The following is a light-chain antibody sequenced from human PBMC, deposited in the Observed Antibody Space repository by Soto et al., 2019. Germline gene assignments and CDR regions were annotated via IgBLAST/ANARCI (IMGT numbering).Light chain of an antibody. CDR1: QSISRN. V-gene: IGKV1-39*01. CDR2: AAR. Sequence: DIQLTQSPSSLSPSVGDRITLSCRASQSISRNLNWYQQMPGKAPSLLIYAARDLQSGVPGRFSVSGSGTEFNLTIISLQPEELATYYCQQSNSTPNTFGQGTKLEI. J-gene: IGKJ2*01. CDR3: QQSNSTPNT.